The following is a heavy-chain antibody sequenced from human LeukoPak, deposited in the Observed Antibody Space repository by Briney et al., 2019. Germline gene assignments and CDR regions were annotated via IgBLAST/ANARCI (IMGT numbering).Heavy chain of an antibody. CDR1: GGTFSSYA. Sequence: SVKVSCKASGGTFSSYAVSWVRQAPGQGLEWMGGIIPIFGTANYAQKFQGRVTITADESTSTAYVELSSLRSEDTAVYYCAIKQAVIIGRFDPWGQGTPVTVSS. CDR2: IIPIFGTA. V-gene: IGHV1-69*01. CDR3: AIKQAVIIGRFDP. J-gene: IGHJ5*02. D-gene: IGHD3-3*01.